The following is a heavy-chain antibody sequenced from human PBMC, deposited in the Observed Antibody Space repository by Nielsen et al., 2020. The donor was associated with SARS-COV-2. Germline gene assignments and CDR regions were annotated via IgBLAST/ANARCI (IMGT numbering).Heavy chain of an antibody. J-gene: IGHJ5*02. V-gene: IGHV3-30*18. Sequence: GGSLRLSCAASGFTFSSYGMHWVRQAPGRGLEWVAVISYDGSNKYYADSVKGRFTISRDNSKNTLYLQMNSLRAEDTAVYYCAKDSLGFGVNWFDPWGQGTLVTSPQ. CDR2: ISYDGSNK. D-gene: IGHD3-10*01. CDR1: GFTFSSYG. CDR3: AKDSLGFGVNWFDP.